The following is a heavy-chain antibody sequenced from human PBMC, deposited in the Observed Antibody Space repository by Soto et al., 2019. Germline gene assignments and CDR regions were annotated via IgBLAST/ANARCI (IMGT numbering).Heavy chain of an antibody. D-gene: IGHD3-22*01. CDR2: IDPSDSYT. CDR3: ARHVYDSSGYYYDYYGMDV. V-gene: IGHV5-10-1*01. CDR1: GYSFTSYW. J-gene: IGHJ6*02. Sequence: PGESLKISCKGSGYSFTSYWISWVRQMPGKGLEWMGRIDPSDSYTNYSPSFQGHVAISADKSISTAYLQWSSLKASDTAMYYCARHVYDSSGYYYDYYGMDVWGQGTTVTVSS.